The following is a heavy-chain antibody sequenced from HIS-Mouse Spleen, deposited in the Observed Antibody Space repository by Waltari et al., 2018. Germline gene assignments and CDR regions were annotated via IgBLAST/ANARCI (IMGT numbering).Heavy chain of an antibody. Sequence: EVQLVQSGGGLVKPGGSLRLSCAASGFTFSSYSMNWVRQAPGKGLEGVSSISSSSSSIYYADSVTVRFTISRDNAKNSLYLQMNSLRAEDTAVYYCARRLLTGDAFDIWGQGTMVTVSS. CDR3: ARRLLTGDAFDI. J-gene: IGHJ3*02. D-gene: IGHD7-27*01. V-gene: IGHV3-21*01. CDR2: ISSSSSSI. CDR1: GFTFSSYS.